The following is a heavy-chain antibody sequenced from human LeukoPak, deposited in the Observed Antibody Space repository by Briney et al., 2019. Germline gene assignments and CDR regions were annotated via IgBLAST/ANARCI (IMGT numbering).Heavy chain of an antibody. Sequence: GGSLRLSCAASGCIFSTYSMTWVRQAPGKGLEWVSSMSSGGTYIYYADSVRGRFTISRDNAKNSLSLVMKSLRAEDTAVYYCARDRPTGASRLFVVQWGQGTLVTVSS. D-gene: IGHD3-3*01. CDR3: ARDRPTGASRLFVVQ. CDR2: MSSGGTYI. J-gene: IGHJ4*02. CDR1: GCIFSTYS. V-gene: IGHV3-21*01.